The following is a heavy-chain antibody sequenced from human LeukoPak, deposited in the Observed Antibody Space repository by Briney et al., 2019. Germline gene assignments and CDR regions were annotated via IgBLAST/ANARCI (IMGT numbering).Heavy chain of an antibody. CDR3: AREGGSGSKFDP. CDR1: GGSIRSGSYL. D-gene: IGHD3-10*01. J-gene: IGHJ5*02. CDR2: IYYSGST. Sequence: SQTLSLTCTVSGGSIRSGSYLWSWIRQHPGKGLERIGYIYYSGSTYYNPSLKSRVTISVDTSKNQFSLRLSSVTAADTAVYYCAREGGSGSKFDPWGQGTLVTVSS. V-gene: IGHV4-31*03.